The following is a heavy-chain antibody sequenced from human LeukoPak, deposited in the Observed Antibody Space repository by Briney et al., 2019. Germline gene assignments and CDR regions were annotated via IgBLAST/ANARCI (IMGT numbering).Heavy chain of an antibody. J-gene: IGHJ3*02. CDR1: GYSFTSYW. D-gene: IGHD5-18*01. CDR3: ARDGISRYGAFDI. CDR2: INPSGGST. V-gene: IGHV1-46*01. Sequence: GESLKISCKGSGYSFTSYWIGWVRQAPGQGPEWMGIINPSGGSTSYAQKFQGRVTMTRDMSTNTVYMELSSLRSDDTAVYYCARDGISRYGAFDIWGHGTMITVSS.